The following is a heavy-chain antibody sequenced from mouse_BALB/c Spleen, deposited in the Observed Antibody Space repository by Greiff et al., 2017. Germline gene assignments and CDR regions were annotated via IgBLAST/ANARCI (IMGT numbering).Heavy chain of an antibody. CDR1: GYTFTSYW. D-gene: IGHD2-10*02. J-gene: IGHJ4*01. CDR3: AREGYGKEAMDY. Sequence: QVQLQQSGAELAKPGASVKMSCKASGYTFTSYWMHWVKQRPGQGLEWIGYINPSTGYTEYNQKFKDKATLTADKSSSTAYMQLSSLTSEDSAVYYCAREGYGKEAMDYWGQGTSVTVSS. CDR2: INPSTGYT. V-gene: IGHV1-7*01.